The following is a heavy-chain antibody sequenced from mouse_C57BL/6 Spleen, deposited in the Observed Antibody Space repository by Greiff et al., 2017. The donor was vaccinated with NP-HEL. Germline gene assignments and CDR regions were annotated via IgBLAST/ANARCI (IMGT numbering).Heavy chain of an antibody. CDR2: IYPGSGST. D-gene: IGHD2-4*01. V-gene: IGHV1-55*01. CDR3: ARVYYDYEGWYFDV. Sequence: VQLQQPGAELVKPGASVKMSCKASGYTFTSYWITWVKQRPGQGLEWIGDIYPGSGSTNYNEKFKSKATLTVDTSSSTAYMQLSSLTSEDSAVYYCARVYYDYEGWYFDVWGTGTTVTVSS. CDR1: GYTFTSYW. J-gene: IGHJ1*03.